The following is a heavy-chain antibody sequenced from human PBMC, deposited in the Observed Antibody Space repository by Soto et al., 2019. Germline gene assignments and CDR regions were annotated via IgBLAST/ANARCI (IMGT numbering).Heavy chain of an antibody. D-gene: IGHD3-3*01. CDR2: ISYDGSNK. CDR1: VFTFISYA. Sequence: GWSLRLSCASSVFTFISYAMHWVRQAPGKGLEWVAVISYDGSNKYYADSVKGRFTISRDNSKNTLYLQMNSLRAEDTAVYYCAREGRYYDFWSGYYRGWFDPWGQGTLVTVSS. V-gene: IGHV3-30-3*01. J-gene: IGHJ5*02. CDR3: AREGRYYDFWSGYYRGWFDP.